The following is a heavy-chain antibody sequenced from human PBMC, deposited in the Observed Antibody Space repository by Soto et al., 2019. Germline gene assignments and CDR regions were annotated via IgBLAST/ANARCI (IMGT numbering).Heavy chain of an antibody. CDR3: ARHSGDTPKWQASYGMDV. CDR2: IDPSDSYT. Sequence: GESLKISCKGSGYSFTSYWISWVRQMPGKGLEWMGRIDPSDSYTNYSPSFQGHVTISADKSISTAYLQWSSLKASDTAMYYCARHSGDTPKWQASYGMDVWAQGTTVTVAS. D-gene: IGHD3-10*01. V-gene: IGHV5-10-1*01. J-gene: IGHJ6*02. CDR1: GYSFTSYW.